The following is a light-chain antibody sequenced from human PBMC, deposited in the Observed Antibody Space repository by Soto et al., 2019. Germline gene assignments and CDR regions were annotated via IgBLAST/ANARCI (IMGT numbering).Light chain of an antibody. Sequence: EIAMTPSPAMLLVSPGSLATLSCRASQSINSNLAWYQQRPGQAPRLXXSGASTRATGVPARFSGGGSGTEFTLTISSLQSEDFAVYYCQQYNNWPLYTFCQGTKVDIK. CDR3: QQYNNWPLYT. J-gene: IGKJ2*01. CDR2: GAS. V-gene: IGKV3-15*01. CDR1: QSINSN.